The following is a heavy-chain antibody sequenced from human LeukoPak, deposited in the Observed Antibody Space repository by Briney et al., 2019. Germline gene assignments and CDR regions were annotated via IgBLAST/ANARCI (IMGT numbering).Heavy chain of an antibody. D-gene: IGHD5-12*01. V-gene: IGHV3-9*01. Sequence: GRSLRLSCAASGFTFDDYAMHWVRQAPGKGLEWVSGISWNSGSIGYADSVKGRFTISRDNAKNSLYLQMNSLRAEDTALYYCAKDQVATIRDSVFDYWGQGTLVTVSS. J-gene: IGHJ4*02. CDR1: GFTFDDYA. CDR3: AKDQVATIRDSVFDY. CDR2: ISWNSGSI.